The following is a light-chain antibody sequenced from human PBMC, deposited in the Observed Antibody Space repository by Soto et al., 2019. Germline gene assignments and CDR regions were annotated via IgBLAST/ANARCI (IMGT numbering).Light chain of an antibody. Sequence: QSVLTQPASVSGSPGQSITISCAGTSSDVGAYNYVSWYQQHPGKAPKLVIYEVSNRPSGVSNRFSGSKSGNTASLTISGLQAEDEADYYCSSYTSSTTQVFGGGTQLTVL. CDR3: SSYTSSTTQV. V-gene: IGLV2-14*01. J-gene: IGLJ3*02. CDR2: EVS. CDR1: SSDVGAYNY.